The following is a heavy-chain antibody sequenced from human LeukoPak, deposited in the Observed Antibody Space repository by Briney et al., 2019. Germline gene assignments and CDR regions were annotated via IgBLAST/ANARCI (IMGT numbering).Heavy chain of an antibody. CDR2: IDYSGGST. J-gene: IGHJ6*04. CDR1: GFTLSSYE. D-gene: IGHD3-10*02. Sequence: GGSLRLSCTVYGFTLSSYEMSWIRQAPGKGLEWVSSIDYSGGSTYYADSVKGRFTISRDNSKNTLYLQLNSLRAEDTAVYYCAELGITMIGGVWGKGTTVTISS. V-gene: IGHV3-23*01. CDR3: AELGITMIGGV.